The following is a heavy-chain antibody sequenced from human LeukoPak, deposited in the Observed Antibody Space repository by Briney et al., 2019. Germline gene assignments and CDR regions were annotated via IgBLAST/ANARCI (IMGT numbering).Heavy chain of an antibody. V-gene: IGHV3-53*01. Sequence: GGSLRLSCAASGFSVRSKYMSWVRQAPGKGLEWVSVLRSVGNTFYADSVKGRFSISRDRSKNTVYLQMDSLRAEDTAVYYCARDAEGEEQMATTYFDLWGQGTLVIVSS. CDR2: LRSVGNT. CDR1: GFSVRSKY. J-gene: IGHJ4*02. CDR3: ARDAEGEEQMATTYFDL. D-gene: IGHD5-24*01.